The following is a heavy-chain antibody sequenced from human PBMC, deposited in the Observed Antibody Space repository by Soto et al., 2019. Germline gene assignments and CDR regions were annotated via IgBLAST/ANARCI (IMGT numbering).Heavy chain of an antibody. Sequence: QVQLVQSGAEEKKPGASVKVSCKASGYTFTNYAMHWVRQAPGQRLEWMGWINAGNGNTKYSQKFQGRVTITRDTSASTAYMELSSLRSEDTAVYCCARVSGYYLPDYWGQGTLVTVSS. D-gene: IGHD5-12*01. CDR2: INAGNGNT. CDR3: ARVSGYYLPDY. V-gene: IGHV1-3*05. J-gene: IGHJ4*02. CDR1: GYTFTNYA.